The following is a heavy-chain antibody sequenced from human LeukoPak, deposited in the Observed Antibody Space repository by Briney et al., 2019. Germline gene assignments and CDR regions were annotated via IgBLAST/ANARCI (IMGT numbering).Heavy chain of an antibody. CDR3: ARLVDYGSSFFDY. J-gene: IGHJ4*02. Sequence: SETLSLTCTVSGGSISSSSYYWAWIRQPPERGLEWIGNIYYSGSAYYNPSLKSRLTISADMSTNQFSLKLTSVTAADTAFYFCARLVDYGSSFFDYWVQGILVTVSS. CDR1: GGSISSSSYY. V-gene: IGHV4-39*01. D-gene: IGHD4/OR15-4a*01. CDR2: IYYSGSA.